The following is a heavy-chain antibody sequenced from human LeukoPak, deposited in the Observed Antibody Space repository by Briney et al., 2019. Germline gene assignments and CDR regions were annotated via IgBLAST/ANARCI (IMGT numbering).Heavy chain of an antibody. CDR3: ARGTMVRGSQYRYYFDY. CDR2: IYYSGST. CDR1: GGSISSGGYY. D-gene: IGHD3-10*01. Sequence: SQTLSLTCTVSGGSISSGGYYWSWIRQHPGKGLEWIGYIYYSGSTYYNPSLKSRVTISVDTSKNQFSLKPSPVTAADTAVYYCARGTMVRGSQYRYYFDYWGQGTLVTVSS. J-gene: IGHJ4*02. V-gene: IGHV4-31*03.